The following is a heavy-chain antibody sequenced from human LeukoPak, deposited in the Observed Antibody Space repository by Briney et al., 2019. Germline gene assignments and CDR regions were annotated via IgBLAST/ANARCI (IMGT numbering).Heavy chain of an antibody. CDR2: ICAYNGNT. V-gene: IGHV1-18*01. CDR3: ARDYDFWSGYSDRFDP. D-gene: IGHD3-3*01. CDR1: GYTFTSYG. J-gene: IGHJ5*02. Sequence: ASVKVSCKASGYTFTSYGISWVRQAPGQGLEWMGWICAYNGNTNYAQKLQGRVTMTTDTSTSTAYMELRSLRSDDTAVYYCARDYDFWSGYSDRFDPWGQGTLVTVSS.